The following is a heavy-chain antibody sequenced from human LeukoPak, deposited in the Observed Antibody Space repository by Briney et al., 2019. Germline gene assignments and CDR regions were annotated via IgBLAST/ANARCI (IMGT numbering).Heavy chain of an antibody. CDR3: ATYGSGSYPDPGYFDY. J-gene: IGHJ4*02. CDR1: GGSFSGYY. D-gene: IGHD3-10*01. CDR2: INHSGST. V-gene: IGHV4-34*01. Sequence: SPSETLSLTCAVYGGSFSGYYWSWIRQPPGKGLEWIGEINHSGSTNYNPSLKSRVTISVDTSKNQFSLKLSSVTAADTAVYYCATYGSGSYPDPGYFDYWGQGTLVTVSS.